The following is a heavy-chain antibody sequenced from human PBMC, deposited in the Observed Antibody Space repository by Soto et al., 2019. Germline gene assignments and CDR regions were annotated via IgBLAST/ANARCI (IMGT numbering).Heavy chain of an antibody. Sequence: RKGPGQGLGKPQRTLSLTCTVPGGSFRVGGNSGSGFRQHPGKGLEWIGYVYYSGGTYYNPSLKSRVTISVDTSKNQFSLKLSSVTAADTAVYYCARSVFPWGQGTLVTVSS. J-gene: IGHJ5*02. CDR1: GGSFRVGGNS. V-gene: IGHV4-31*03. CDR2: VYYSGGT. CDR3: ARSVFP.